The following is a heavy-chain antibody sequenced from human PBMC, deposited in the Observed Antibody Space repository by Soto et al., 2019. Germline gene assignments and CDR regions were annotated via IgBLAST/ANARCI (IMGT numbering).Heavy chain of an antibody. V-gene: IGHV1-18*01. CDR3: ASLRYFDWLSDDAFDI. J-gene: IGHJ3*02. Sequence: ASVKVSCKASGGTFTSYGISWVRQAPGQGLEWMGWISAYNGNTNYAQKLQGRVTMTTDTSTSAAYMELRSLRSDDTAVYYCASLRYFDWLSDDAFDIWGQGTMVTVSS. CDR1: GGTFTSYG. D-gene: IGHD3-9*01. CDR2: ISAYNGNT.